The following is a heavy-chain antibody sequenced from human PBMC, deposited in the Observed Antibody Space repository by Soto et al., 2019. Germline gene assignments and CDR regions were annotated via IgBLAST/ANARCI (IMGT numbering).Heavy chain of an antibody. J-gene: IGHJ6*03. CDR1: GDSVSSNSAA. CDR2: TYYRSRWYN. D-gene: IGHD1-7*01. Sequence: QVQLQESGPGLVKPSQTLSLTCAISGDSVSSNSAAWNWIRLSPSRGLEWLASTYYRSRWYNDYAVSVSSRITVNPDTSKNQFSLQLTSVTPEDTAVYYCAGTTSHQWYYMDVWGKGTTVTVSS. CDR3: AGTTSHQWYYMDV. V-gene: IGHV6-1*01.